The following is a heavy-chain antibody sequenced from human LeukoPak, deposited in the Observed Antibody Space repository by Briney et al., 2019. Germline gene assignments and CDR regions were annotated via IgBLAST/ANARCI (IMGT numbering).Heavy chain of an antibody. Sequence: SQTLSLTCAVSGGSISSGGYSWSWIRQPPGKGLEWIGYIYHGGSTYYNPSLKSRVTISVDRSKNQFSLKLSSVTAADTAVYYCARVRGCSGGSCFPPGYFDYWGQGTLVTVSS. V-gene: IGHV4-30-2*01. D-gene: IGHD2-15*01. CDR3: ARVRGCSGGSCFPPGYFDY. CDR1: GGSISSGGYS. CDR2: IYHGGST. J-gene: IGHJ4*02.